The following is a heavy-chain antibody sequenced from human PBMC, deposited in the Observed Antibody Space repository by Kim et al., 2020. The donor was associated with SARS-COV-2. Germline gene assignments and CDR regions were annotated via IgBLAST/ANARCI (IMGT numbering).Heavy chain of an antibody. CDR2: ISGDGGST. V-gene: IGHV3-43*02. CDR3: AKAFIVATMRHDATDY. CDR1: GFTFDDYA. Sequence: GGSLRLSCAASGFTFDDYAMHWVRQAPGKGLEWVSLISGDGGSTYYADSVKGRFTISRDNSKNSLYLQMNSLRTEDTALYYCAKAFIVATMRHDATDYWGQGTLVTVSS. J-gene: IGHJ4*02. D-gene: IGHD5-12*01.